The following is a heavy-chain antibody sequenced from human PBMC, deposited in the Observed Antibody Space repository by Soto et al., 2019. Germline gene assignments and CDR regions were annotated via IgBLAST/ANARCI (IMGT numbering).Heavy chain of an antibody. CDR3: ARGNCGADGSDAFDL. CDR1: GGSISRGGYS. Sequence: SETLSLTWAVSGGSISRGGYSWSWIPQPPGKGLEWIWHIYHSGSTYCNPSLTSRVISSVDGSKNQFSLKLSSVTAADTAVYCCARGNCGADGSDAFDLWGQGTMVTVSS. V-gene: IGHV4-30-2*01. J-gene: IGHJ3*01. D-gene: IGHD2-21*02. CDR2: IYHSGST.